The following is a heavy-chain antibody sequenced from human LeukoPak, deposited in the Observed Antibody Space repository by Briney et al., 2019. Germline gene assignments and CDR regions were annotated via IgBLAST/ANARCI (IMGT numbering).Heavy chain of an antibody. D-gene: IGHD6-13*01. CDR3: AREEAAAGLYYYYGMDV. Sequence: ASVKVSCKASGYTFTCYYMHWVRQAPGQGLEWMGWINPNSGGTNYAQKFQGRVTMTRDTSISTAYMELSRLRSDDTAVYYCAREEAAAGLYYYYGMDVWGQGTTVTVSS. CDR1: GYTFTCYY. CDR2: INPNSGGT. J-gene: IGHJ6*02. V-gene: IGHV1-2*02.